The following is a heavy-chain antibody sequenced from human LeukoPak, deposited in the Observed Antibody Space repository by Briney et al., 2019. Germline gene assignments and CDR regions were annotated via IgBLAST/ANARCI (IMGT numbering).Heavy chain of an antibody. D-gene: IGHD4-17*01. V-gene: IGHV4-39*01. CDR3: AEVMTTVTTSKAPIADY. CDR1: GGSISSSSYY. CDR2: IYYSGST. J-gene: IGHJ4*02. Sequence: SETLSLTCTVSGGSISSSSYYWGWIRQPPGKGLEWIGSIYYSGSTYYNPSLKSRVTISVDTSKNQFSLKLSSVTAADTAVYYCAEVMTTVTTSKAPIADYWGQGTLVTVSS.